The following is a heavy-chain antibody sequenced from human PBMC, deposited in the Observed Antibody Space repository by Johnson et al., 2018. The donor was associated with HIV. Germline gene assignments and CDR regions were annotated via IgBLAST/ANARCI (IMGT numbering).Heavy chain of an antibody. Sequence: QLVESGGGLVQPGRALRLSCAASGFTFDDYAMHWVRQAPGKGLEWVSGTSWNSGSIRYADSVKGRFTLSRDNAKNSLYLQMNSLRAEDTAVYYCAKCVYSSSSWMLFDIWGQGTMVTVSS. V-gene: IGHV3-9*01. CDR3: AKCVYSSSSWMLFDI. J-gene: IGHJ3*02. CDR1: GFTFDDYA. CDR2: TSWNSGSI. D-gene: IGHD6-6*01.